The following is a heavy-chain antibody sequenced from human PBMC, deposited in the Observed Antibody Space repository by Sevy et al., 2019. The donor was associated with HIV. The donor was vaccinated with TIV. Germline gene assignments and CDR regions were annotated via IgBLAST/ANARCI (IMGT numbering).Heavy chain of an antibody. CDR1: GFTFSSFG. V-gene: IGHV3-33*01. D-gene: IGHD3-16*02. Sequence: GGSLRLSCVASGFTFSSFGMHWVRQAPGKGLEWLGVIWYDGSQKNYGDSAKGRFTISGDNSRHTVYLQMNSLRVDDTAVYYCARERVEGSYRLFYFDYWGQGALVTVSS. J-gene: IGHJ4*02. CDR2: IWYDGSQK. CDR3: ARERVEGSYRLFYFDY.